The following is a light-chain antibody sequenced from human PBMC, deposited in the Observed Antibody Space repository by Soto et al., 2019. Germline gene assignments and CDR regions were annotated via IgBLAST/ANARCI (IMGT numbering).Light chain of an antibody. V-gene: IGKV1-27*01. CDR3: QKYDSAPWT. Sequence: DIQMTQSPSSLSASVRDRVTITCRASQGISNYLAWYQQKPGKVPKLLIYAASTLQSGVPSRFSGSGSGTEFTLTISSLHPEEVATYYCQKYDSAPWTFGQGTKVEIK. CDR2: AAS. CDR1: QGISNY. J-gene: IGKJ1*01.